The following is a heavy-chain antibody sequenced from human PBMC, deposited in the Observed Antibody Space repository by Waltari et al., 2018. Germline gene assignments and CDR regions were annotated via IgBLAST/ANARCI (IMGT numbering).Heavy chain of an antibody. CDR2: INPMGST. Sequence: QVQLQQWGAGLLKPSETLSLTCAVYGGSFSGYYWSWIRQPPGKGLEWIGEINPMGSTNDDPALRMRVTVSVETSKDRFALKLSSVTAADTAVYCCGRHTGSPYYYYYYMDVWGKGTTVTVSS. V-gene: IGHV4-34*01. CDR1: GGSFSGYY. CDR3: GRHTGSPYYYYYYMDV. D-gene: IGHD2-2*02. J-gene: IGHJ6*03.